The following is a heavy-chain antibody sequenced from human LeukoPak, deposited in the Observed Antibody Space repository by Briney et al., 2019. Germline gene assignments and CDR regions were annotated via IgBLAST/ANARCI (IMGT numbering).Heavy chain of an antibody. V-gene: IGHV3-74*01. CDR3: AKSDYFDY. CDR1: GFTFSSAW. Sequence: GGSLRLSCAASGFTFSSAWMHWVRQAPGTGLVWVSRISSGGSTTTYAESVKGRFTISRDNAKNTLYLQMNSLRAEDTAVYYCAKSDYFDYWGQGTLVTVSS. J-gene: IGHJ4*02. CDR2: ISSGGSTT.